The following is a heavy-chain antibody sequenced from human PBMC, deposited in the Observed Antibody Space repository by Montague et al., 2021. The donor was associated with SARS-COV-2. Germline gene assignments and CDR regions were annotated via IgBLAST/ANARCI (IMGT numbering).Heavy chain of an antibody. V-gene: IGHV4-59*08. CDR2: IDDSGTT. CDR1: GGSLSTYY. Sequence: SETLSLTCSVSGGSLSTYYWSWTRQPPGKGLEWIGYIDDSGTTRYNPSLRSRATISLDLSKNQFSLDLNSVTAADTAVYCCARNAYNHYGLDVWGQGTTVTVSS. J-gene: IGHJ6*02. CDR3: ARNAYNHYGLDV.